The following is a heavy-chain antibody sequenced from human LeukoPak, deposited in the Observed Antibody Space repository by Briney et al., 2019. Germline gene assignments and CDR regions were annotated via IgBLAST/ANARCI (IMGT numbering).Heavy chain of an antibody. CDR2: ISSGGDYI. D-gene: IGHD6-19*01. J-gene: IGHJ4*02. CDR3: ARIGSGWYWDY. V-gene: IGHV3-21*01. CDR1: GFTFSSYN. Sequence: IPGGSLRLSCAASGFTFSSYNMYWVRQAPGKGLEWVSSISSGGDYIFYADPVKGRFTTSRDNAKNSLYLQMNSLRAEDTAVYYCARIGSGWYWDYWGQGTLVTVSS.